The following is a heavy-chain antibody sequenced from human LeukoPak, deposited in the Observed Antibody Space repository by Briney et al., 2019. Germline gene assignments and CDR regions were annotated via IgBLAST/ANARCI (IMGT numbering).Heavy chain of an antibody. CDR2: TYYSGST. D-gene: IGHD6-19*01. CDR3: ARISGWYSDAFDI. CDR1: GGSISSSSYY. V-gene: IGHV4-39*01. Sequence: SETLSLTCTVSGGSISSSSYYWGWIRQPPGKGLEWIGSTYYSGSTYYNPSLKSRVTISVNTSKNQFSLKLSSVTAADTAVYYCARISGWYSDAFDIWGQGTMVTVSS. J-gene: IGHJ3*02.